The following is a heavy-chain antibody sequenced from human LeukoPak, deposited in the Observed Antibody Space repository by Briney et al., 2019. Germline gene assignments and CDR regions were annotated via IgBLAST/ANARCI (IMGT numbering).Heavy chain of an antibody. CDR3: ARDHNYAFDN. Sequence: GGSLRPSCTASGFPFIEYSMNWVRQAPGKELEWISYIGIDSGNTKYADSVRGRFTISADKAKNSLYLQMNSLRVEDTAVYYCARDHNYAFDNWGQGTLVSVAS. D-gene: IGHD1-1*01. V-gene: IGHV3-48*01. CDR1: GFPFIEYS. J-gene: IGHJ4*02. CDR2: IGIDSGNT.